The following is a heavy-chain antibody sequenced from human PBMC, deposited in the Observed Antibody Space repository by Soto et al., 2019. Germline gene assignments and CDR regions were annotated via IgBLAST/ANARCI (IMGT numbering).Heavy chain of an antibody. CDR2: IYYSGST. CDR1: GGSISSGGYY. V-gene: IGHV4-31*03. Sequence: QVQLQESGPGLVKPSQTLSLTCTVSGGSISSGGYYWSWIRQHPGKGLEWIGYIYYSGSTYYNPSLKRRVTISVDTSKNQFSLKLSSVTAADTAVYYCARISGRPDQYYYYYMDVWGKGTTVTVSS. J-gene: IGHJ6*03. CDR3: ARISGRPDQYYYYYMDV. D-gene: IGHD6-25*01.